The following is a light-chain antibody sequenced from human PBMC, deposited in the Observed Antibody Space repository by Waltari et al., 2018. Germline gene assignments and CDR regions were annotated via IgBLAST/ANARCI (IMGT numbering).Light chain of an antibody. CDR3: QQSYSTPST. CDR2: DTY. V-gene: IGKV1-39*01. Sequence: TWRASQSISSYLSWYQQKRGKAPELLIYDTYKLQSGVPARFSGSGSGTDFTLIISSLQPEDVATYYCQQSYSTPSTFGQGTKLEIK. CDR1: QSISSY. J-gene: IGKJ2*02.